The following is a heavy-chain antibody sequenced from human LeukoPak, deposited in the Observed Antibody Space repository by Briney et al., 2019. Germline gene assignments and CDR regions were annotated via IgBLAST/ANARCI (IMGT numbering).Heavy chain of an antibody. Sequence: SETLSLTCAVYGGSLSGYYWSWIRQPLGKGLEWIGEINHSGTTNYNPSLKSRVTISVNTSKKQFSLKLSSVTAADTAVYYCARGSQLGDYWGHGTLVTVSS. J-gene: IGHJ4*01. CDR1: GGSLSGYY. CDR2: INHSGTT. D-gene: IGHD6-13*01. V-gene: IGHV4-34*01. CDR3: ARGSQLGDY.